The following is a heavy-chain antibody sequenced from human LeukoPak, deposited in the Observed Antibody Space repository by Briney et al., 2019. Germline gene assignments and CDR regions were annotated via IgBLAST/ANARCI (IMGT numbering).Heavy chain of an antibody. Sequence: PGGSLRLSCVASGFTFSTYAMSWGRQGPGKGREWVSAISGSGGSTHYAESVKGRFTISRDNAKNTLYLQMTTLRAEDTAVYYCVRESFGSYYWFDPWGEGTPVTVSP. CDR2: ISGSGGST. J-gene: IGHJ5*02. CDR3: VRESFGSYYWFDP. V-gene: IGHV3-23*01. CDR1: GFTFSTYA. D-gene: IGHD1-26*01.